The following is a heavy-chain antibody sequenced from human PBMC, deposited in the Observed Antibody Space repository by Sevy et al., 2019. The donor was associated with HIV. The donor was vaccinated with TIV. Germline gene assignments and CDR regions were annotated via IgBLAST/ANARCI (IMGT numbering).Heavy chain of an antibody. CDR2: IKQDGSGK. CDR1: GFTLNSYW. D-gene: IGHD6-13*01. CDR3: VRGIAADGSF. Sequence: GGSLRLSCVASGFTLNSYWMHWVRQAPGKGLEWVANIKQDGSGKYYVDSVKGRFTFSRDNARKLLCLQMNSLRVEDSALYYCVRGIAADGSFWGQGTLVTVSS. J-gene: IGHJ4*02. V-gene: IGHV3-7*04.